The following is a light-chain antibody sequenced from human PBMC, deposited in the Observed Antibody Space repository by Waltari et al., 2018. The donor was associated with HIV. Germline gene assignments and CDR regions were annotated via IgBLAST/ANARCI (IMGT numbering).Light chain of an antibody. Sequence: QTVVNQASSFPVSPGATVTPTRGLSSRPVPSHPYPPWYPQTPGQAPRTLIYSTDSRSSGVPDRFSGSILGNKAALTITGAQADDEFDYYCALYMGSGSWVFGGGTKLTVL. CDR1: SRPVPSHPY. J-gene: IGLJ3*02. V-gene: IGLV8-61*01. CDR3: ALYMGSGSWV. CDR2: STD.